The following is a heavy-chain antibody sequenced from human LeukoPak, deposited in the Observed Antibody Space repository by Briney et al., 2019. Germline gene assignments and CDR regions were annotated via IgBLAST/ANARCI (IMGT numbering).Heavy chain of an antibody. CDR1: GFTVSTNY. V-gene: IGHV3-20*04. Sequence: GGSLRLSCAASGFTVSTNYMSWVRQAPGKGLEWVSGINWNGSGAGYADSVKGRFTISRDNAKNSLYLQMNSLRAEDTALYYCAKGRGPRGVIIYYMDVWGKGTTVTISS. CDR3: AKGRGPRGVIIYYMDV. J-gene: IGHJ6*03. D-gene: IGHD3-10*01. CDR2: INWNGSGA.